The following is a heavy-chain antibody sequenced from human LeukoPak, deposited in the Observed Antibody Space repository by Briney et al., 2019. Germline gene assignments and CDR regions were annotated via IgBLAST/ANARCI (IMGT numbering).Heavy chain of an antibody. Sequence: PSETLSLTCAVYGGSLSGYYWSWIRQPPGRGLEWIGEINHGGGTNYNPSLKSRVTISIDASKNQFSLRLSSVTAADTAVYYCTRGGELMNFWGQGTLVTVSS. V-gene: IGHV4-34*01. J-gene: IGHJ4*02. D-gene: IGHD1-26*01. CDR3: TRGGELMNF. CDR1: GGSLSGYY. CDR2: INHGGGT.